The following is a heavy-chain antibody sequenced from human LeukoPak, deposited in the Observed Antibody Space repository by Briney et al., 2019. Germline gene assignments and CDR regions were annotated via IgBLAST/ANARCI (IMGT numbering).Heavy chain of an antibody. CDR1: GFTFSSYA. Sequence: LSGGSLRLSCAASGFTFSSYAMSWVHQAPGKGLEWVSAISGSGGSTYYADSVKGRFTISRDNSKNTLYLQMNSLRAEDTAVYYCAIEMTSYWYFDLWGRGTLVTVSS. D-gene: IGHD5-24*01. CDR2: ISGSGGST. V-gene: IGHV3-23*01. J-gene: IGHJ2*01. CDR3: AIEMTSYWYFDL.